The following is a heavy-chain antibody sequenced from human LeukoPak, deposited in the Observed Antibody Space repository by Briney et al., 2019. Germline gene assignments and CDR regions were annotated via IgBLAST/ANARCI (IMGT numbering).Heavy chain of an antibody. CDR1: GGTFSSYA. D-gene: IGHD3-3*01. CDR2: IIPIFGTA. CDR3: ARETQDVHYRPFLEWLGTLFY. J-gene: IGHJ4*02. V-gene: IGHV1-69*05. Sequence: ASVKVSCKASGGTFSSYAISWVRQAPGQGLEWMGGIIPIFGTANYAQKFQGRVTITTDESTSTAYMELSSLRSEDTAVYYCARETQDVHYRPFLEWLGTLFYWGQGTLVTVSS.